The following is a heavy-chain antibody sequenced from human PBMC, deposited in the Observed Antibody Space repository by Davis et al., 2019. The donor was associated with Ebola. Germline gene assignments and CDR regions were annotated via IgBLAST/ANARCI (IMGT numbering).Heavy chain of an antibody. CDR2: VILKSGAT. CDR1: GYTLTDSS. Sequence: ASVKVSCKISGYTLTDSSMHWMRQAPGQGLEWLGRVILKSGATNYAQKFQGRVTMTRDTSISTVYMELSSLRYDDTADYYCARGHNYAHEYWGQGTLVTVSS. V-gene: IGHV1-2*06. J-gene: IGHJ4*02. CDR3: ARGHNYAHEY. D-gene: IGHD4-11*01.